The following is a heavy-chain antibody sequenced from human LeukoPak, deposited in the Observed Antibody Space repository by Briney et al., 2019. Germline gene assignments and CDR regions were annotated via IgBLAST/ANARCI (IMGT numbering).Heavy chain of an antibody. D-gene: IGHD6-13*01. Sequence: PSQTLSLTCTVSGGSISSGSYYWSWIRQPAGKGQEWIGRIYTSGSTNYNPSLKSRVTISVDTSKNQFSLKLSSVTAADTAVYYCARAGYSSSWYADWFDPWGQGTLVTVSS. CDR1: GGSISSGSYY. V-gene: IGHV4-61*02. CDR2: IYTSGST. J-gene: IGHJ5*02. CDR3: ARAGYSSSWYADWFDP.